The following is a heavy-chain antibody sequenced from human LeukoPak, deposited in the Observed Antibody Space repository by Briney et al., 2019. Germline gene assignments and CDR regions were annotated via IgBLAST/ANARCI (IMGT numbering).Heavy chain of an antibody. CDR2: LYPSGST. J-gene: IGHJ4*02. CDR1: GGFISSDSYY. D-gene: IGHD3-16*01. V-gene: IGHV4-61*02. Sequence: SETLSLTCTVSGGFISSDSYYWSWIRQPAGGGLEWIGRLYPSGSTHYNPSLKSRVSISVDTSKNQFSLNLRSVTAADTAVYYCARGRLSSGTPLYFGYWGQGILVTVSS. CDR3: ARGRLSSGTPLYFGY.